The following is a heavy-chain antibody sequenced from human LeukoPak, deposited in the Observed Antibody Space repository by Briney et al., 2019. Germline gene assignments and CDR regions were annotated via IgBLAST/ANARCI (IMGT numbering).Heavy chain of an antibody. CDR1: GGSISSSSYY. CDR3: ARHGMATVSNTLDY. D-gene: IGHD4-17*01. J-gene: IGHJ4*02. V-gene: IGHV4-39*01. Sequence: SETLSLTCTVSGGSISSSSYYWGWIRQPPGQGLEWIGSIYYSGSTYYNPSLKSRVTISVDTSKNQFSLKLSSVTAADTAVYYCARHGMATVSNTLDYWGQGTLVTVSS. CDR2: IYYSGST.